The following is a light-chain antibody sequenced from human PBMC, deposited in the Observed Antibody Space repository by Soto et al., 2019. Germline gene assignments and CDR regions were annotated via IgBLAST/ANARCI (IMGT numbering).Light chain of an antibody. CDR2: TAS. J-gene: IGKJ4*02. CDR3: QQSHSTLT. CDR1: QSIRNY. Sequence: DIQMSQSPSSLSASVGDRVTITCRASQSIRNYLNWYKQKPGRAPKLLIYTASSVQSGVPSRFSGSGSGTDFALSINCLQPEDFATYCCQQSHSTLTFGGGTKVEIK. V-gene: IGKV1-39*01.